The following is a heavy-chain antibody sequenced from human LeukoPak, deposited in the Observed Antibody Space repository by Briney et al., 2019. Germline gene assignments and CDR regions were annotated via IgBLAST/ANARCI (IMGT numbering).Heavy chain of an antibody. Sequence: SETLSLTCTVSGGSISSFFWNWIRQPPGKGLEWIGYIHYTGSTKDNPSLKSRVTTSVDTSKNQFSLKLSSVTAADTAVYYCARSRGGYGDYGSWFDPWGQGILVTVSS. CDR2: IHYTGST. D-gene: IGHD4-17*01. J-gene: IGHJ5*02. CDR1: GGSISSFF. V-gene: IGHV4-59*01. CDR3: ARSRGGYGDYGSWFDP.